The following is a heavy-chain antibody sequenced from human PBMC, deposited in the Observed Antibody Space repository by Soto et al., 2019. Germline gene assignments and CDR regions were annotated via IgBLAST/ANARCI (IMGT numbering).Heavy chain of an antibody. D-gene: IGHD3-10*01. CDR1: GGSFSGYY. J-gene: IGHJ4*02. Sequence: SETLSLTCAVYGGSFSGYYWSWIRQPPGKGLEWIWEINHSGSTNYNPSLKSRVTISVDTSKNQFSLKLSSVTAADTAVYYCARARGYGSGSYYKLWGQGTLVTVSS. CDR3: ARARGYGSGSYYKL. V-gene: IGHV4-34*01. CDR2: INHSGST.